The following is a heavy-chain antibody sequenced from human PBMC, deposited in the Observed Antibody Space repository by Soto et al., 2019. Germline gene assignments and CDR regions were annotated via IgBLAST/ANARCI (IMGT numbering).Heavy chain of an antibody. V-gene: IGHV2-5*02. CDR2: IYWDDDK. D-gene: IGHD2-15*01. CDR1: GFSLSTSGVG. Sequence: SGPTLVNPTQTLTLTCTFSGFSLSTSGVGVGWIRRPPGKALEWLAHIYWDDDKRYSPSLKSRLTITKDTSKNQVVLTMTNMDPVDTATYYCAHRPSYCSGGSCYSGFDYWGQGTLVTVSS. J-gene: IGHJ4*02. CDR3: AHRPSYCSGGSCYSGFDY.